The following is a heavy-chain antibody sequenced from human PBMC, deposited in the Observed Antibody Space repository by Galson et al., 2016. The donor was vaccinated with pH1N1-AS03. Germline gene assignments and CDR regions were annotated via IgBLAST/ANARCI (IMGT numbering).Heavy chain of an antibody. CDR2: ISAYYSDT. CDR3: VRESEISGVVFFNY. CDR1: GYTFTTYG. Sequence: SVKVSCKPSGYTFTTYGISWVRQAPGQGLEWMGWISAYYSDTHFAHKFQERVTLTRDTSTATAYMELRNLRSDDTAVYYCVRESEISGVVFFNYGGQGTLVTVSS. D-gene: IGHD3-3*01. J-gene: IGHJ4*02. V-gene: IGHV1-18*01.